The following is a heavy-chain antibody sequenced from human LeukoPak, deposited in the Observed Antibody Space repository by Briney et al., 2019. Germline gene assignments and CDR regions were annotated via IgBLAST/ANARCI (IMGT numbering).Heavy chain of an antibody. CDR2: ISWDGGST. CDR1: GFTFDDYT. D-gene: IGHD1-14*01. Sequence: GGSLRLSCAASGFTFDDYTMHWVRQAPGKGLEWVSLISWDGGSTYYADSEKGRFTISRDNSKNSLYLQMNSLRTEDTALYYCAKDIRATENLFFDYWGQGTLVTVSS. CDR3: AKDIRATENLFFDY. V-gene: IGHV3-43*01. J-gene: IGHJ4*02.